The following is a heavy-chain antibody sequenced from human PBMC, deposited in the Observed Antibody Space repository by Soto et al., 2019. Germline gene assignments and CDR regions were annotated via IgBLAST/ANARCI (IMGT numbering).Heavy chain of an antibody. J-gene: IGHJ4*02. CDR2: ISGSGGST. Sequence: GGSLRLSCAASGFTFSSYAMSWVRQAPGKGLEWVSAISGSGGSTYYADSVKGRFTISRDNSKNTLYLQMNSLRAEDTAVYYCAKDWEDYDILPGYYRYWGQGTLVTVSS. D-gene: IGHD3-9*01. CDR3: AKDWEDYDILPGYYRY. CDR1: GFTFSSYA. V-gene: IGHV3-23*01.